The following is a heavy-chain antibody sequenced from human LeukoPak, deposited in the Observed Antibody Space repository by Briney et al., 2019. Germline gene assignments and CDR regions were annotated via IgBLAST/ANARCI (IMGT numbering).Heavy chain of an antibody. D-gene: IGHD6-13*01. CDR3: ARENIAAPFFDY. V-gene: IGHV4-4*07. J-gene: IGHJ4*02. CDR2: IYASGTT. Sequence: SETLSLTCAVSGAFISSNYWSWIRQPAGKGLEWLGRIYASGTTNYNPALTSRVTLSVDKSKNHFSLNLSSVTAADTAVYFCARENIAAPFFDYWGQGTLVTVSS. CDR1: GAFISSNY.